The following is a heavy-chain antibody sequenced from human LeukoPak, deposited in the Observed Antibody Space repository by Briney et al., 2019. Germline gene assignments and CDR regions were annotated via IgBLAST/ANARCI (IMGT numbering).Heavy chain of an antibody. D-gene: IGHD3-16*01. CDR1: GYSISSGYY. V-gene: IGHV4-38-2*02. CDR3: ARSPYQLGGPFDP. CDR2: IYHSGST. J-gene: IGHJ5*02. Sequence: SQTLSLTCTVSGYSISSGYYWGWIRQPPGKGLEWIGSIYHSGSTYYNPSLKSRVTISVDTSKNQFSLKLSSVTAADTAVYYCARSPYQLGGPFDPWGQGTLVTVSS.